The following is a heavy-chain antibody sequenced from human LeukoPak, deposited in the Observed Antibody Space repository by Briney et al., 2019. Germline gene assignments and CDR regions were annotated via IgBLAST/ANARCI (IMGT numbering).Heavy chain of an antibody. D-gene: IGHD3-10*01. CDR3: ARVITMVRGAEDAFDI. V-gene: IGHV1-8*01. J-gene: IGHJ3*02. CDR1: VYTFSSYD. CDR2: MNPNSGNT. Sequence: ASVKVSCKASVYTFSSYDINWVRQATGQGLEWMGWMNPNSGNTGYAQKFQGRVTMTRNTSISTAYMELSSLRSEDTAVYYCARVITMVRGAEDAFDIWGQGTMVTVSS.